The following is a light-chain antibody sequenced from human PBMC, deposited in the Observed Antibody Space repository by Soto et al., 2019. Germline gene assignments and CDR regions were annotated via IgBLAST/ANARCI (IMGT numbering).Light chain of an antibody. Sequence: DIQMTQSPASLSASVGDRVTLTYRASQSISTWLAWYQQKPGKAPKLLIYKASSLEGGVPSRFSGSGSGSDINITISSLQPDDFATYYCQQYNTYPLTFGGGTTVEIK. CDR2: KAS. V-gene: IGKV1-5*03. J-gene: IGKJ4*01. CDR1: QSISTW. CDR3: QQYNTYPLT.